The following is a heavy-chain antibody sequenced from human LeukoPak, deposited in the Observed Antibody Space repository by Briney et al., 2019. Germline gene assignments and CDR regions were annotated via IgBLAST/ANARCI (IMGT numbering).Heavy chain of an antibody. J-gene: IGHJ4*02. CDR2: ISSSGSAI. CDR1: GFTFSDHY. Sequence: GGSLRLSCAASGFTFSDHYMSWIRQAPGKGLEWVSYISSSGSAIYYADSVKGRFTISRDNAKNSLYLQMNSLRAEDTAVYFCARAPGYSFGVYYFDYWGQGTLVTVSS. D-gene: IGHD5-18*01. V-gene: IGHV3-11*01. CDR3: ARAPGYSFGVYYFDY.